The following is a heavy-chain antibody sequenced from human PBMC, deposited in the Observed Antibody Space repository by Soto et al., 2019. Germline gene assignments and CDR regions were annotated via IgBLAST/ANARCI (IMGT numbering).Heavy chain of an antibody. CDR3: AREVGAPYDGSGYYYFYYYGMDV. CDR1: GGTFSSYA. V-gene: IGHV1-69*13. CDR2: IIPIFGTA. Sequence: SVKVSCKASGGTFSSYAISWVRQAPGQGLEWMGGIIPIFGTANYAQKFQGRVTITADESTSTAYMELSSLRSEDTAVYYCAREVGAPYDGSGYYYFYYYGMDVWVQGTTVTVSS. J-gene: IGHJ6*02. D-gene: IGHD3-22*01.